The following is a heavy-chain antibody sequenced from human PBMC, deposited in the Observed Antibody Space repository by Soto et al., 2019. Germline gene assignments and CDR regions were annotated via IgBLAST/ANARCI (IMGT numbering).Heavy chain of an antibody. CDR3: ARQALTGTTYFDY. CDR2: TYYSGST. V-gene: IGHV4-39*01. D-gene: IGHD1-7*01. Sequence: PSETLSLTCTVSGGSISSSSYYWGWIRQPPGKGLEWIGSTYYSGSTYYNPSLKSRVTISVDTSKNQFSLKLSSVTAADTAVYYCARQALTGTTYFDYWGQGTLVTVSS. J-gene: IGHJ4*02. CDR1: GGSISSSSYY.